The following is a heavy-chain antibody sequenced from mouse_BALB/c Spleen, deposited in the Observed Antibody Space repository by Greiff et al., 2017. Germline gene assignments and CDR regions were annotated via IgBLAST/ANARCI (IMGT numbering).Heavy chain of an antibody. CDR3: AREGYYGNYEAY. D-gene: IGHD2-1*01. CDR2: ISSGSSTI. J-gene: IGHJ3*01. V-gene: IGHV5-17*02. CDR1: GFTFSSFG. Sequence: EVKVVESGGGLVKPGGSLKLSCAASGFTFSSFGMHWVRQAPEKGLEWVAYISSGSSTIYYEDTVKGRFTISRDNPKNTLFLQMTSLRSEDTAMYYCAREGYYGNYEAYWGQGTLVTVSA.